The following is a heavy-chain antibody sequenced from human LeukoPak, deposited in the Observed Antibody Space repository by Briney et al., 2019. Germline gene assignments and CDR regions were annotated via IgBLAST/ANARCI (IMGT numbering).Heavy chain of an antibody. Sequence: LSQTLSLTCAISGDSVSSNSVTWNWIRQSPSRGLEWLGRTYYRSTWYNDYAVSVRGRITVNPDTSKNRFSLHLNSVTPEDTAVYYCARRLTQYDCFDPWGQGILVTVSS. CDR2: TYYRSTWYN. J-gene: IGHJ5*02. V-gene: IGHV6-1*01. D-gene: IGHD2-2*01. CDR1: GDSVSSNSVT. CDR3: ARRLTQYDCFDP.